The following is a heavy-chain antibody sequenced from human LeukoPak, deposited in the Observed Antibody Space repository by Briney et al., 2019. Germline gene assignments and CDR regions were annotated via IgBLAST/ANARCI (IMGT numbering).Heavy chain of an antibody. V-gene: IGHV3-33*01. CDR2: IWYDGSNK. CDR3: ARDSTYYDFWSGYWSSYYYYGMDV. CDR1: GFTFSSYG. J-gene: IGHJ6*02. D-gene: IGHD3-3*01. Sequence: PGGSLRLSCAASGFTFSSYGMHWVRQAPGKGLEWVAVIWYDGSNKCYADSVKGRFTISRDNSKNTLYLQMNSLRAEDTAVYYCARDSTYYDFWSGYWSSYYYYGMDVWGQGTTVTVSS.